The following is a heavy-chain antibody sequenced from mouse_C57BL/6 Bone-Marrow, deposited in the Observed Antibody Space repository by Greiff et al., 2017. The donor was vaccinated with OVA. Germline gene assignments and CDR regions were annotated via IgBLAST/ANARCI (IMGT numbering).Heavy chain of an antibody. J-gene: IGHJ4*01. V-gene: IGHV1-80*01. D-gene: IGHD2-4*01. CDR1: GYAFSSYW. CDR3: ARSSYDYDEDAMDY. CDR2: IYPGGGDT. Sequence: VQLQQPGAELVKPGASVKISCKASGYAFSSYWMNWVKQRPGKGLEWIGQIYPGGGDTNYNGKFKGKATLTADKSSSTAYMQLSSLTSEDSAVYVCARSSYDYDEDAMDYWGQGTSVTVSS.